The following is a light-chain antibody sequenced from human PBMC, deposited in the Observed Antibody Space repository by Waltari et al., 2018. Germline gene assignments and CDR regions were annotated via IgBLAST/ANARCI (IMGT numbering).Light chain of an antibody. CDR1: QSIGRD. CDR3: QNHEGLPAV. CDR2: GAS. J-gene: IGKJ1*01. V-gene: IGKV3-20*01. Sequence: EMVLTQSPGPLSLSPGEGATLSCRASQSIGRDLIWYQQKPGQAPRLRIYGASTRSAGIPDRFSGSGSGTDFSLTISRLEPEDFAVYYCQNHEGLPAVFGRGTKVEIK.